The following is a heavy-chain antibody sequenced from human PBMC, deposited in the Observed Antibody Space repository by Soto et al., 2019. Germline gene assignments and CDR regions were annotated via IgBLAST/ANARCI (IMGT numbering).Heavy chain of an antibody. CDR1: GGSISSSGHY. D-gene: IGHD1-1*01. CDR3: ARSEWVGTNAWFDP. CDR2: SYYSGST. V-gene: IGHV4-39*01. Sequence: SETLSLTCTVSGGSISSSGHYWGWVRQPPGKGLEWIGSSYYSGSTYYNPSLKSRVTLSVDTSKNQFSLKLSSVTAADSAVYYCARSEWVGTNAWFDPWGQGTLVTVS. J-gene: IGHJ5*02.